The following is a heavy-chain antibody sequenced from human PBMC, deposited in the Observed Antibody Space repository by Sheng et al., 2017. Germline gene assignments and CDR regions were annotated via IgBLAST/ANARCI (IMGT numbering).Heavy chain of an antibody. CDR3: ATGYCSGGSCYSIFDY. V-gene: IGHV1-69*05. Sequence: QVQLVQSGAEVKKPGSSVKVSCKASGGTFSSYAISWVRQAPGQGLEWMGGIIPIFGTANYAQKFQGRVTITTDESTSTAYMELSSLRSEDTAVYYCATGYCSGGSCYSIFDYWGQGTLVTVSS. CDR1: GGTFSSYA. CDR2: IIPIFGTA. D-gene: IGHD2-15*01. J-gene: IGHJ4*02.